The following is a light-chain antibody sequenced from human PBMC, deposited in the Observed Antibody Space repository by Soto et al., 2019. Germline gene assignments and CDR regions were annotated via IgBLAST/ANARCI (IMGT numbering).Light chain of an antibody. CDR2: GAS. CDR3: QQYGSSGT. Sequence: EIVLTQSPGTLSLSPGERATLSCRASQSVSNNYLAWYQQTPGQAPRLLIYGASNRATGIPDRFSGSGSGTEFTLTISRLEPEDFAVYDCQQYGSSGTFGQGTKVDIK. J-gene: IGKJ1*01. V-gene: IGKV3-20*01. CDR1: QSVSNNY.